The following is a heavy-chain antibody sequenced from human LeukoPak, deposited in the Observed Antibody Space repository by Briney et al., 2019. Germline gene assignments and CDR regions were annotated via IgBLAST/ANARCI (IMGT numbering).Heavy chain of an antibody. J-gene: IGHJ6*03. V-gene: IGHV3-21*01. Sequence: GGSLRLSCAASGFTFSTYAMSWVRQAPEKGLEWVSSISGSSKHVYYADLVKGRFTISRDNARNSLYLQMDSLRAEDTAVYYCARPDYDFWTGSLGGHYMDVWGKGTTVTVSS. CDR2: ISGSSKHV. CDR3: ARPDYDFWTGSLGGHYMDV. CDR1: GFTFSTYA. D-gene: IGHD3-3*01.